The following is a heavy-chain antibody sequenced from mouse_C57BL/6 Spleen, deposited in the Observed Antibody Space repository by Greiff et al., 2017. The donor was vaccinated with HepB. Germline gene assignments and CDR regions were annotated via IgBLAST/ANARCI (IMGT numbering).Heavy chain of an antibody. D-gene: IGHD3-2*02. Sequence: QVQLQQSGPGLVAPSQSLSITCTVSGFSLTSYSIRWVRPPPGKGLEWLGVIWTGGGTNYNSALKSRLIISKDNSKSQVFLKMNSLQTDDTARYYCASSPEQLRLRKDYAMDYWGQGTSVTVSS. J-gene: IGHJ4*01. CDR1: GFSLTSYS. V-gene: IGHV2-9-1*01. CDR3: ASSPEQLRLRKDYAMDY. CDR2: IWTGGGT.